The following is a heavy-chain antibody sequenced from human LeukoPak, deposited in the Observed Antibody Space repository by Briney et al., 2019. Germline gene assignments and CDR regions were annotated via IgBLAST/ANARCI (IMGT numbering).Heavy chain of an antibody. J-gene: IGHJ4*02. V-gene: IGHV3-74*01. CDR1: GFTFSSYW. CDR2: INSDGSST. CDR3: ARGRWGRDDYVDY. D-gene: IGHD5-24*01. Sequence: GGSLRLSCAASGFTFSSYWMHWVRQAPGKGLVWVSRINSDGSSTSYADSMKGRFTISRDNAKNTLYLQMNSLRAEDTAVYYCARGRWGRDDYVDYWGQGTLVTVSS.